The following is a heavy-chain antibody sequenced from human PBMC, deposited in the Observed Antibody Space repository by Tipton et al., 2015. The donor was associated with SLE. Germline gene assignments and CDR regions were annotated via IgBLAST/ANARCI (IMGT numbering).Heavy chain of an antibody. CDR2: IHHSGST. CDR3: ARGGVGGYDYFDY. CDR1: GGSISSGDYY. Sequence: TLSLTCAVSGGSISSGDYYWNWIRQHPEKGLEWIGYIHHSGSTDYSPSLKSRLTMSLGTSKTQFSLRLTSVTAADTAVYYCARGGVGGYDYFDYWGQGTLVTVSS. J-gene: IGHJ4*02. D-gene: IGHD5-12*01. V-gene: IGHV4-31*11.